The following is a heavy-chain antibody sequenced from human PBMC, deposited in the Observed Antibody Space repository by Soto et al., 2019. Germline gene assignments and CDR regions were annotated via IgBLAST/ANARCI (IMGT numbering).Heavy chain of an antibody. CDR1: GFTFSFYG. CDR3: ARGDYYESSGYYFYYGMDV. CDR2: IWYDGSNK. J-gene: IGHJ6*02. D-gene: IGHD3-22*01. Sequence: QTGGSLRLSCAASGFTFSFYGMHWVRQAPGKGLEWVAVIWYDGSNKYYADSVKGRFTISRDNSKTTVYLQMNSLRAEDTAVYYCARGDYYESSGYYFYYGMDVWGQGTTVTVSS. V-gene: IGHV3-33*01.